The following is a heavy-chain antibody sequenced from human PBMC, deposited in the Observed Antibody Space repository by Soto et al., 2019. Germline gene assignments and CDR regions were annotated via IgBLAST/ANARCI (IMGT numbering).Heavy chain of an antibody. J-gene: IGHJ4*02. V-gene: IGHV1-69*13. CDR2: IIPIFGTA. CDR1: GGTFSSYA. D-gene: IGHD6-13*01. CDR3: ARSRFPSSSSWYKWGRNYFDY. Sequence: ASVKVSCKASGGTFSSYAISWVRQAPGQGLEWMGGIIPIFGTANYAQKFQGRVTITADESTSTAYMELSSLRSEDTAVYYCARSRFPSSSSWYKWGRNYFDYWGQGTLVTVSS.